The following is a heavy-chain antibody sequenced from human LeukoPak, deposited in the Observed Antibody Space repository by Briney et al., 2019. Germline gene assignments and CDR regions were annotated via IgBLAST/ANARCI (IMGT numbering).Heavy chain of an antibody. D-gene: IGHD3-22*01. Sequence: ASVKVSCKPSGYTSTNYGISWVRPAPGQGLEWMGWISAYNGNTNFAQKLQGRVTLTTDTSTGTAYMELRSLRSDDTAVYYCAGYYYDSSGYPRPWFDPWGQGTLVTVSS. V-gene: IGHV1-18*01. CDR1: GYTSTNYG. CDR3: AGYYYDSSGYPRPWFDP. CDR2: ISAYNGNT. J-gene: IGHJ5*02.